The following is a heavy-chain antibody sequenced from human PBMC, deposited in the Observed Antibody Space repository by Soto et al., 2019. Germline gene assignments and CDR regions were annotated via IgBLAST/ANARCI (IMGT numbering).Heavy chain of an antibody. J-gene: IGHJ3*02. CDR1: GCTFSSYA. CDR3: ARDFSPLPLLGYCISTSCPPGAFDI. V-gene: IGHV3-30-3*01. D-gene: IGHD2-2*01. Sequence: GGSLRLSWAASGCTFSSYAMHWVRQAPGKGLEWVAVISYDGSNKYYADSVKGRFTISRDNSKDTLYLQMNSLRAEDTAVYYCARDFSPLPLLGYCISTSCPPGAFDIWGQGTMVTVSS. CDR2: ISYDGSNK.